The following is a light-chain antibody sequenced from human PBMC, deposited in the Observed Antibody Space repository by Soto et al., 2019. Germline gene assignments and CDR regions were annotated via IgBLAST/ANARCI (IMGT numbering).Light chain of an antibody. CDR2: KAS. J-gene: IGKJ1*01. CDR3: QQCSTFPRT. Sequence: DIQMTQSPSTLSASVGDRVTITCRASQSISTWLAWYQQKPGKAPKLLIYKASSLEGGVPSRFSGSGSGTEVTLTISSLQPDDFATYYCQQCSTFPRTFGQGTKVEIK. CDR1: QSISTW. V-gene: IGKV1-5*03.